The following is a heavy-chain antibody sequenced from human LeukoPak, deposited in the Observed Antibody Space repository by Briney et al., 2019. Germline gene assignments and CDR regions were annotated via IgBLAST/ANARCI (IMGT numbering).Heavy chain of an antibody. CDR1: GYSFTSNR. D-gene: IGHD3-10*01. CDR3: ARGFGELAFDY. V-gene: IGHV5-51*01. J-gene: IGHJ4*02. Sequence: GESLKIPSKASGYSFTSNRIAWVRQLPGKGLGLMGIIYPGDSDTRYSPSFQGQITISADKSISTAYLQWSSLKASDTAMYYCARGFGELAFDYWGQGTLVTVSS. CDR2: IYPGDSDT.